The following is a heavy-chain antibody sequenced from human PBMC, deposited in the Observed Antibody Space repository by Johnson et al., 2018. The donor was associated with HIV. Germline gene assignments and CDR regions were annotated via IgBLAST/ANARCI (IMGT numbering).Heavy chain of an antibody. CDR3: ARDDDYSKVRAFDI. D-gene: IGHD4-11*01. V-gene: IGHV3-7*01. CDR2: IKHDGSDN. Sequence: VQLVESGGGLVQPGGSLRLSCAASGFTFSTYWMSWVRQAPGKGLEWVANIKHDGSDNYYVGSVTGRFTISRDNAKSSLYLQMNSLRAEDTAVYYCARDDDYSKVRAFDIWGQGTMVTVSS. CDR1: GFTFSTYW. J-gene: IGHJ3*02.